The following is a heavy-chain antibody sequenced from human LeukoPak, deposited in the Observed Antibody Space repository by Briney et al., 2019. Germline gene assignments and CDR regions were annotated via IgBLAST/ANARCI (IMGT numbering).Heavy chain of an antibody. Sequence: GGSLRLSCAASGFTFSSYSMNWVRQAPGKGLGWVSSISSSSSYIYYADSVKGRFTISRDNAKNSLYLQMNSLRAEDTAVYYCARDRWHSSGWYTGEFDYWGQGTLVTVSS. CDR3: ARDRWHSSGWYTGEFDY. V-gene: IGHV3-21*01. D-gene: IGHD6-19*01. CDR1: GFTFSSYS. J-gene: IGHJ4*02. CDR2: ISSSSSYI.